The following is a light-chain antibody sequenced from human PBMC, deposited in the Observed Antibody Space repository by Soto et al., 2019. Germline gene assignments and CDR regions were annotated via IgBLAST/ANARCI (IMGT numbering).Light chain of an antibody. CDR1: SNDVGGYNY. Sequence: SLLAQPSSVSGSPGQSITISCTGTSNDVGGYNYVSWYQQHPGKAPKLMIYDVSNRPSGVSNRFSGSKSGNTASPTISGLQAEDEADYYCSSYTSSSTLYVFGTGTKVTVL. V-gene: IGLV2-14*01. J-gene: IGLJ1*01. CDR3: SSYTSSSTLYV. CDR2: DVS.